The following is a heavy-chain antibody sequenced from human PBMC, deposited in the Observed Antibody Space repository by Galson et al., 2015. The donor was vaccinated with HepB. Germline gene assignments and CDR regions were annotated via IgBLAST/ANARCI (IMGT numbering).Heavy chain of an antibody. CDR2: ISYDGSNK. CDR3: AKARFIVVVPAAIGY. Sequence: SLRLSCAASGFTFSSYGMHWVRQAPGKGLEWVAVISYDGSNKYCADSVKGRFTISRDNSKNTLYLQMNSLRAEDTAVYYCAKARFIVVVPAAIGYWGQGTLVTVSS. V-gene: IGHV3-30*18. CDR1: GFTFSSYG. D-gene: IGHD2-2*01. J-gene: IGHJ4*02.